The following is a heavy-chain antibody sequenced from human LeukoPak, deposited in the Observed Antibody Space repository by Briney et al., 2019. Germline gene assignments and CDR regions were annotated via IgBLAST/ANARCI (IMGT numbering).Heavy chain of an antibody. CDR1: GGSFSGYY. D-gene: IGHD5-24*01. J-gene: IGHJ4*02. Sequence: KPSETLSLTCAVYGGSFSGYYWSWIRQPPGKGLEWIGEINHSGSTNYNPSLKSRVTISVDTSKNQFSLKLSSVTAADTAVYYCAREAPGGMATILWGQGTLVTVSS. V-gene: IGHV4-34*01. CDR3: AREAPGGMATIL. CDR2: INHSGST.